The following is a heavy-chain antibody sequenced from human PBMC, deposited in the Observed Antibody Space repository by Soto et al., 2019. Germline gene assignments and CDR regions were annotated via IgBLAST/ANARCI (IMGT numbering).Heavy chain of an antibody. CDR2: ISSGSLSI. V-gene: IGHV3-48*02. CDR1: GFTFSRYT. Sequence: EVQLEESGGGLVQPGGSLRLSCAASGFTFSRYTMNWVRQTPGKGLEWVSYISSGSLSIYYADSVKGRFTVSRDNAKNSLFLQMNSLRDEKTAVYYCARGGSSSDNGMDVWGQGTTVTVSS. D-gene: IGHD3-16*01. J-gene: IGHJ6*02. CDR3: ARGGSSSDNGMDV.